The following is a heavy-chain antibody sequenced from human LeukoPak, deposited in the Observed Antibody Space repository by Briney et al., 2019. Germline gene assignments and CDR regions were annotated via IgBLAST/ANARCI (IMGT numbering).Heavy chain of an antibody. V-gene: IGHV3-21*01. CDR1: GSAFSSYS. Sequence: GGSLRLFCAASGSAFSSYSMNWVRQAPGKGLEWVSSISSGSSYIYYADSVKGRFTISRDNAKISLYLQMNSLRAEDTAVYYCARNPDYGEAPYWGQGTLVTVSS. J-gene: IGHJ4*02. D-gene: IGHD4-17*01. CDR2: ISSGSSYI. CDR3: ARNPDYGEAPY.